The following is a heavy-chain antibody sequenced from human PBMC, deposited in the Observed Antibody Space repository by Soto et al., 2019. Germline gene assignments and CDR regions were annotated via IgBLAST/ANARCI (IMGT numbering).Heavy chain of an antibody. CDR1: GDSLSSGGHY. V-gene: IGHV4-31*03. D-gene: IGHD3-9*01. Sequence: SETLSLTCTVSGDSLSSGGHYWSWIRQHPGKGLEWIGHIYDSVNTYYSPSLRSRVTISADMSKNQFSLNLRSVTAADTAVYYCARVDHRGYFAILTDYWGQGTLATVSS. CDR3: ARVDHRGYFAILTDY. CDR2: IYDSVNT. J-gene: IGHJ4*02.